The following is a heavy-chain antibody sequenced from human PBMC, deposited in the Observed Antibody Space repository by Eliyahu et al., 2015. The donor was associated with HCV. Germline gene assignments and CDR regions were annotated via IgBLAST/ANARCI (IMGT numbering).Heavy chain of an antibody. CDR3: AKDNPPDSVSSGYDY. Sequence: EVQLLESGGGLVQPGGSLRLSCAASXFPFSSYAMSWVRQAPGKGLEWVSAISGSGGSTYYADSVKGRFTISRDNSKNTLYLQMNSLRAEDTAVYYCAKDNPPDSVSSGYDYWGQGTLVTVSS. V-gene: IGHV3-23*01. J-gene: IGHJ4*02. CDR1: XFPFSSYA. D-gene: IGHD6-19*01. CDR2: ISGSGGST.